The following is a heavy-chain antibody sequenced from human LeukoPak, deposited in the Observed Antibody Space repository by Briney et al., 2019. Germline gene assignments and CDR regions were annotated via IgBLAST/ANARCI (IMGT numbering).Heavy chain of an antibody. CDR2: LSGGGGST. D-gene: IGHD6-19*01. CDR3: AKERSSGWFSFDY. Sequence: GGSLRLSCAASGFTFSTYAMTWVRQAPGQGLEWVSTLSGGGGSTYYADSVKGRFTISRDNSKNTLYLQMNSLRAEDTAVYYCAKERSSGWFSFDYWGQGTLVTVSS. V-gene: IGHV3-23*01. CDR1: GFTFSTYA. J-gene: IGHJ4*02.